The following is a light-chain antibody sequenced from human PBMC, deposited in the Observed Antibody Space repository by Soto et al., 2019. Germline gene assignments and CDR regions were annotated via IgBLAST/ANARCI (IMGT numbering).Light chain of an antibody. CDR1: QGVSTW. J-gene: IGKJ4*01. Sequence: DIQMTQSTYSVSASVGDRVTITCRASQGVSTWLAWYQQKPGKAPNLLIYTASSLQSGVPSRFRGSGSGPDFTLTISSLQPEDFAAYYCQQTTTFPLTFGGGTEVQI. CDR3: QQTTTFPLT. CDR2: TAS. V-gene: IGKV1D-12*01.